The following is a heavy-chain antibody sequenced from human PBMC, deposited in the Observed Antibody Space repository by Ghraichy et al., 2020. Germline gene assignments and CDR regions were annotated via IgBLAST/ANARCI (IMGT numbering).Heavy chain of an antibody. CDR3: ARVGGYSYGRNWFDP. D-gene: IGHD5-18*01. Sequence: VKVSCKASGYTFTGYYMHWVRQAPGQGLEWMGWINPNSGGTNYAQKFQGRVTMTRDTSISTAYMELSRLRSDDTAVYYCARVGGYSYGRNWFDPWGQGTLVTVSS. J-gene: IGHJ5*02. CDR1: GYTFTGYY. CDR2: INPNSGGT. V-gene: IGHV1-2*02.